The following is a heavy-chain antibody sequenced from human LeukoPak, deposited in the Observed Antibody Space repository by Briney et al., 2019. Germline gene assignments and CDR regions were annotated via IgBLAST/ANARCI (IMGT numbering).Heavy chain of an antibody. V-gene: IGHV3-9*01. CDR2: ISWNRASI. CDR1: GLPFDDYA. CDR3: AKGDGSSWYTGYFDY. J-gene: IGHJ4*02. Sequence: RSGGSLRLSCEASGLPFDDYAMHWVRKAPGKGLEWVSGISWNRASIGYADSVKGRFSISRDNAKNSLSLQMNSLRTEDTALYYCAKGDGSSWYTGYFDYWGQGTLVTVPS. D-gene: IGHD6-13*01.